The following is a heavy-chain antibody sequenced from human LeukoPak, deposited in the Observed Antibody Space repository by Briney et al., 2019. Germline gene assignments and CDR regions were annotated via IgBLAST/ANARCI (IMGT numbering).Heavy chain of an antibody. J-gene: IGHJ4*02. D-gene: IGHD3-16*01. CDR1: GMTFRNHW. CDR3: TTGPSYGYEW. CDR2: IKTDGRTT. Sequence: AGGSLRLSCAASGMTFRNHWMHWVRQVPGKGLVWVSLIKTDGRTTIYADSVKGRFTISRDDGKSTLYLQMNSLRAEDTAIYYCTTGPSYGYEWWGQGTVVTVSS. V-gene: IGHV3-74*01.